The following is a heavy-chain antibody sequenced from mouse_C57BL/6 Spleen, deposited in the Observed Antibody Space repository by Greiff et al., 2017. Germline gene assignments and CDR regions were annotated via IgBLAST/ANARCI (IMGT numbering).Heavy chain of an antibody. CDR3: ARTGLDY. CDR1: GFTFSDYG. D-gene: IGHD4-1*01. CDR2: ISSGSSTI. V-gene: IGHV5-17*01. Sequence: EVKLVESGGGLVKPGGSLKLSCAASGFTFSDYGMHWVRQAPEKGLEWVAYISSGSSTIYYADKVKGRFTISRDNAKNTLFLQMTSLRSEDTAMYYCARTGLDYWGQGTTRTVSS. J-gene: IGHJ2*01.